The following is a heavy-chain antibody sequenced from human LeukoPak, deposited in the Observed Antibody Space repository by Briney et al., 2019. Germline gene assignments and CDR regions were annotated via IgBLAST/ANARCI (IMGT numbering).Heavy chain of an antibody. V-gene: IGHV4-59*08. CDR2: IYYSGST. CDR3: TRQSLIAARRRYGMDV. D-gene: IGHD6-6*01. Sequence: SETLSLTCTVSGGSISSYYWSWIRQPPGQGLEWIGYIYYSGSTNYNPSLKSRVTISVDTSKNQFSLKLSSVTAADTAVYYCTRQSLIAARRRYGMDVWGQGTTVTVSS. CDR1: GGSISSYY. J-gene: IGHJ6*02.